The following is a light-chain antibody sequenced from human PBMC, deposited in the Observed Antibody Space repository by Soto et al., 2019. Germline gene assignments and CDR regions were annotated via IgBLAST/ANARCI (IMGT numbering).Light chain of an antibody. Sequence: DIQMTQSPATLSASVGDRVTITYRASQSVRSWLAWYQQKPGTAPKLLIFDASRLETGVPSRFSGSASGTEFTLTISSMQPDYFATYCCQQYDNYPLTFGGGTKVEIK. V-gene: IGKV1-5*01. CDR1: QSVRSW. CDR3: QQYDNYPLT. J-gene: IGKJ4*01. CDR2: DAS.